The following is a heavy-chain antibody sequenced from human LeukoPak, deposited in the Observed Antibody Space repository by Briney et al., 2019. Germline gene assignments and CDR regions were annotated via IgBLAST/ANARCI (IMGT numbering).Heavy chain of an antibody. CDR2: IYYSGST. CDR1: GGSISSYY. Sequence: SETLSLTCTVSGGSISSYYWSWIRQPPGKGLEWIGYIYYSGSTNYNPSLKSRVTISVDTSKNQFSLKLSSVTAADTAVYYCARGDYDILTGYYFDYWGQGTLVTVSS. J-gene: IGHJ4*02. D-gene: IGHD3-9*01. CDR3: ARGDYDILTGYYFDY. V-gene: IGHV4-59*01.